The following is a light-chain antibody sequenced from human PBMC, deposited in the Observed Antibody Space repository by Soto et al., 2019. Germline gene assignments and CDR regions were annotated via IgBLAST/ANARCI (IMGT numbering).Light chain of an antibody. CDR3: QHRRNWPWT. J-gene: IGKJ1*01. Sequence: EIVLTQSPATLSLSPGERATLSCRASQSVSTYLGWYQQKTGQAPSLLIYDATNRATGILGRFSGSGSGSDFTLTISSRELEGFEVYYCQHRRNWPWTFGQGTKVEVK. CDR2: DAT. CDR1: QSVSTY. V-gene: IGKV3-11*01.